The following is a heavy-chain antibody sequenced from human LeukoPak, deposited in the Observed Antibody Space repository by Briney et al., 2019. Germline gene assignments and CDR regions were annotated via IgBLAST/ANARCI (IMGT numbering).Heavy chain of an antibody. CDR2: ISSTGTYT. D-gene: IGHD3-10*01. CDR3: AREMSGSGMTY. V-gene: IGHV3-21*01. Sequence: GGSLRLSCAASGFSFSRYAMNWVRQAPGKGLEWVPLISSTGTYTYYADSVKGRFTISRDNAKNSLILYMSNLRVEDTAVYYCAREMSGSGMTYWGQGTQVTVSS. CDR1: GFSFSRYA. J-gene: IGHJ4*02.